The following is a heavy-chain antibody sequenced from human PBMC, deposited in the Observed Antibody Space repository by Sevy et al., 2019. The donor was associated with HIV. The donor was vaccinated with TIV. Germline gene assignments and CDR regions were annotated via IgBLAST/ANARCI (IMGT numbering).Heavy chain of an antibody. CDR3: ARDEHGDYYFDY. J-gene: IGHJ4*02. Sequence: SETLSLTCTVSGGSISSGDYYWSWIRQPPGKGLEWIGYIYYGGSTYYNPSLKSRVTISVDTSKNQFSLKLSSVTAADTAVYYCARDEHGDYYFDYWGQGTLVTVSS. CDR1: GGSISSGDYY. CDR2: IYYGGST. D-gene: IGHD4-17*01. V-gene: IGHV4-30-4*01.